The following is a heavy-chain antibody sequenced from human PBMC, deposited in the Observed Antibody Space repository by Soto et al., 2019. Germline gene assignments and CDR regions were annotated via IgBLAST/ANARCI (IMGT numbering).Heavy chain of an antibody. CDR3: ARDSALNYDDFWSGYYYYYGRDV. CDR2: IYTSGST. Sequence: SETLSLTCTVSGGSISSYYWSWIRQPAGKGLEWIGRIYTSGSTNYNPSLKSRVTMSVDTSKNRFSLKLSSVTAADTAVYYCARDSALNYDDFWSGYYYYYGRDVWGQGTTVTVSS. D-gene: IGHD3-3*01. J-gene: IGHJ6*02. V-gene: IGHV4-4*07. CDR1: GGSISSYY.